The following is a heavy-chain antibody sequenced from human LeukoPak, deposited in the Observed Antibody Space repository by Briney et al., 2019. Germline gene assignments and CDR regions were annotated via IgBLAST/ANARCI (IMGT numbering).Heavy chain of an antibody. D-gene: IGHD3-10*01. V-gene: IGHV3-74*01. CDR2: ITSDASST. Sequence: GGSLRPSCAASGFTFSNYWMHWVRRAPGKGLVWVSRITSDASSTSYADSVKGRFTISRDNAKNTLYLRMNSLRAEDTAVYYCAREFEGQEAGAYGSGSYDVFDIWGQGTMVTVSS. CDR3: AREFEGQEAGAYGSGSYDVFDI. CDR1: GFTFSNYW. J-gene: IGHJ3*02.